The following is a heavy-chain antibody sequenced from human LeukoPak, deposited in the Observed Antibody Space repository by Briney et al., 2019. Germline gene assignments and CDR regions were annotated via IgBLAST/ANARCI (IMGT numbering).Heavy chain of an antibody. CDR3: ASAIGYSSGWQEGGYYFDY. V-gene: IGHV1-18*01. CDR1: GYTFTSYG. Sequence: ASVKVSCKASGYTFTSYGISWVRQAPGQGLEWMGWISAYNGNTNYAQKLQGRVTMTTDTSTSTAYMELRSLRSDDTAVYYCASAIGYSSGWQEGGYYFDYWGQGTLVTVSS. CDR2: ISAYNGNT. J-gene: IGHJ4*02. D-gene: IGHD6-19*01.